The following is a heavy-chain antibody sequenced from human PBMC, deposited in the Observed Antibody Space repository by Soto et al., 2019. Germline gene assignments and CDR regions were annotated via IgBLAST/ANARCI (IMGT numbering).Heavy chain of an antibody. V-gene: IGHV3-23*01. CDR3: AKNDDDYTLDYFDY. Sequence: PGGSLRLSCAASGFTFSSCAMTWVRQAPGKGLEWVSAISGSGGDRDYADSVKGRFTISRDNSKNTLYLQMNSLSAEDTAVYYCAKNDDDYTLDYFDYWGQGTLVTVSS. CDR1: GFTFSSCA. CDR2: ISGSGGDR. J-gene: IGHJ4*02. D-gene: IGHD4-17*01.